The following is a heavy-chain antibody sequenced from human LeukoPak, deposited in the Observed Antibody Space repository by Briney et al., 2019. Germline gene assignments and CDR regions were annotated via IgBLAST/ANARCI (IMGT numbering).Heavy chain of an antibody. D-gene: IGHD6-13*01. CDR3: ARDNAGSSSWYGVDP. CDR1: GGSISSGDYY. Sequence: SETLSLTCTVSGGSISSGDYYWSWIRQPPGMGLECIGYIYYSGSTYYNPSLKSRITISLNTSKNQFSLKLSSVTAADTAVYYCARDNAGSSSWYGVDPWGQGPLVTVSS. J-gene: IGHJ5*02. V-gene: IGHV4-30-4*01. CDR2: IYYSGST.